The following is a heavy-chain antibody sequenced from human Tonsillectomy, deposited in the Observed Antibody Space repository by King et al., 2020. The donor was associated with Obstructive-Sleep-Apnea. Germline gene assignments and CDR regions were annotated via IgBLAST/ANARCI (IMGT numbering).Heavy chain of an antibody. V-gene: IGHV3-30*18. D-gene: IGHD4-17*01. J-gene: IGHJ3*02. Sequence: VQLVESGGGVVQPGRSLRLSCAASGFTFSSYGMHWVRQAPGKGLEWVAVISYDGINKYYADSVEGRFTISRDNSKNTLYLQMNSLRAEDTAVYYCAKDWYRRATVTYFDIWGQGTMVTVSS. CDR3: AKDWYRRATVTYFDI. CDR2: ISYDGINK. CDR1: GFTFSSYG.